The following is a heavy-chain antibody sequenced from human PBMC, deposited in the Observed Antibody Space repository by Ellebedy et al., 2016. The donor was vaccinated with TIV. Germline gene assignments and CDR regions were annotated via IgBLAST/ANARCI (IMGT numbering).Heavy chain of an antibody. Sequence: GSLRLSXAVYGGSFSGYYWSWIRQPPGKGLEWIGEINHSGSTNYNPSLKSRVTISVDTSKNQFSLKLSSVTAADTAVYYCASGSSWYQKGFDYWGQGTLVTVSS. CDR1: GGSFSGYY. J-gene: IGHJ4*02. V-gene: IGHV4-34*01. CDR2: INHSGST. D-gene: IGHD6-13*01. CDR3: ASGSSWYQKGFDY.